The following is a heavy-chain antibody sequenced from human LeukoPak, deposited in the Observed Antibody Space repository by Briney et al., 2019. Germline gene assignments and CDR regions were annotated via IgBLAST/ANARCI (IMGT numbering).Heavy chain of an antibody. V-gene: IGHV3-23*01. D-gene: IGHD6-13*01. CDR3: ANSLQLRYYYYGMDV. CDR1: GFTFNFYV. J-gene: IGHJ6*02. Sequence: GGSLRLSCAGSGFTFNFYVMTWVRQAPGKGLECVSGISGSGDTSYYADSVKGRFTISRDNSQNTLYLQMNSLRAEDTAVYYCANSLQLRYYYYGMDVWGQGTTVTVSS. CDR2: ISGSGDTS.